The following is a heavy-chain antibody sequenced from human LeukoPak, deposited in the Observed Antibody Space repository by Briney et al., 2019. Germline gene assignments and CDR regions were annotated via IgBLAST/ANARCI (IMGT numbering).Heavy chain of an antibody. J-gene: IGHJ4*02. D-gene: IGHD1-26*01. CDR2: IYYSGST. V-gene: IGHV4-31*03. CDR3: AREGAIPSEYFDY. CDR1: GGSISSDGYF. Sequence: SETLSLTCTVSGGSISSDGYFWSWIRLHPGKGLEWIGYIYYSGSTYYNPSLKSRVTISVDTSKNQFSLRLTSVTAADTAVYYCAREGAIPSEYFDYWGQGTLVTVSS.